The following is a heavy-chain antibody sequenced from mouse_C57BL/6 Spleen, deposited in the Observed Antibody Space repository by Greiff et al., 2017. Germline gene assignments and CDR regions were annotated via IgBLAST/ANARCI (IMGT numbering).Heavy chain of an antibody. CDR2: INPRSGCT. D-gene: IGHD2-2*01. Sequence: VQLVESGAELAKPGASVKLSCKASGYTFTSYWMHWVNQRPGQGLEWIGYINPRSGCTTYNQKFKGQATLTADKSSSTAYMQQTSLIYADSAVYYCASMVTHYYAMDYWGPGTSVTVSS. CDR3: ASMVTHYYAMDY. CDR1: GYTFTSYW. J-gene: IGHJ4*01. V-gene: IGHV1-7*01.